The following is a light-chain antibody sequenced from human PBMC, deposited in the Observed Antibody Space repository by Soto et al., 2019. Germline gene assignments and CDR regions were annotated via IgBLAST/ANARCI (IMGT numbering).Light chain of an antibody. CDR2: EVS. CDR3: CSYAGSSTYV. J-gene: IGLJ1*01. CDR1: SSDVGSYNL. Sequence: QSVLTHPASVSGSPGQSITISCTGNSSDVGSYNLVSWYQQHPGKAPKLMIYEVSKRPSGVSNRFSGSKSGNTASLTISGLQAEDEADYYCCSYAGSSTYVFGTRTKVTVL. V-gene: IGLV2-23*02.